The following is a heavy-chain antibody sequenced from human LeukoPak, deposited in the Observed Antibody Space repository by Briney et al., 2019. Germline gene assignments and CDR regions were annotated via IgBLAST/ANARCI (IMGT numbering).Heavy chain of an antibody. J-gene: IGHJ6*02. Sequence: GGSLRLSCAASGFTFSSYAMHWVRQAPGKGLEWVAVISYDGSNKYYADSVKGRFTISRDNSKNTLYLQMNSLRAEDTAVYYCARGAKLYSREWLLSHYYYGMDAWGQGTTVTVSS. CDR3: ARGAKLYSREWLLSHYYYGMDA. D-gene: IGHD3-3*01. CDR2: ISYDGSNK. CDR1: GFTFSSYA. V-gene: IGHV3-30-3*01.